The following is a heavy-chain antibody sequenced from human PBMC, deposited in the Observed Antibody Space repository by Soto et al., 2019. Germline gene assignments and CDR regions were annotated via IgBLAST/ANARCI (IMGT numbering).Heavy chain of an antibody. Sequence: GASVEVSCKASGYNFNSHGISWVRQAPGQRLEWMGWISVYNGNTNNAQKLQGRVTMTTDTSMNVAYMKLTSLRSHDTAEYYRGSVDSWIQLWLWGQETL. CDR1: GYNFNSHG. CDR3: GSVDSWIQLWL. V-gene: IGHV1-18*01. J-gene: IGHJ4*02. CDR2: ISVYNGNT. D-gene: IGHD5-18*01.